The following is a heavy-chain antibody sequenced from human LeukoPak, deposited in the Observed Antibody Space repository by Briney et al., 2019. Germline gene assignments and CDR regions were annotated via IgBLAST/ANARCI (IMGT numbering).Heavy chain of an antibody. CDR3: ARDYDSSGYYDY. V-gene: IGHV4-61*01. Sequence: SETLSLTCTVSGGSVSSGSYYWSWIRQPPGKGPEWIGYIYYSGSTNYNPSLKSRVTISVDTSKNQFSLKLSSVTAADTAVYYCARDYDSSGYYDYWGQGTLVTVSS. J-gene: IGHJ4*02. CDR1: GGSVSSGSYY. D-gene: IGHD3-22*01. CDR2: IYYSGST.